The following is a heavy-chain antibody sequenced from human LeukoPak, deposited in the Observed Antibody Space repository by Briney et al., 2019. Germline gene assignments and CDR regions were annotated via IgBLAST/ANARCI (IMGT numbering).Heavy chain of an antibody. CDR2: ISGSGSTI. Sequence: PGGSLRLSCAASGFTFSDYYMNWIRQAPGKGLEWVSYISGSGSTIYYADSVKGRFTISRDNAKNSLYLQMNSLRFDDTAVYYCAREYSSSITASPLITIAFDIWGQGTMVTVSS. J-gene: IGHJ3*02. CDR1: GFTFSDYY. V-gene: IGHV3-11*01. D-gene: IGHD6-6*01. CDR3: AREYSSSITASPLITIAFDI.